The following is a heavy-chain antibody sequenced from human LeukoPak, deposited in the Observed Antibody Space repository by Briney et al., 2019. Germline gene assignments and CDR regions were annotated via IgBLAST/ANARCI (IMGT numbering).Heavy chain of an antibody. V-gene: IGHV5-51*01. CDR1: GYSFTSYW. CDR2: IYPGDSDT. D-gene: IGHD5-18*01. CDR3: ARQSNSYGYVFYYGMDV. J-gene: IGHJ6*02. Sequence: GESLKISCKGSGYSFTSYWIGWVRQMPGKGLEWMGIIYPGDSDTRYSPSFQGQVTISADKSISTAYLQWSSLKASDTAMYYCARQSNSYGYVFYYGMDVRGQGTTVTVSS.